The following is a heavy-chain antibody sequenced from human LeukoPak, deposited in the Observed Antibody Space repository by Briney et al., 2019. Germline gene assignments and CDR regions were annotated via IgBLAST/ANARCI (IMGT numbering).Heavy chain of an antibody. Sequence: ASMKVSCKTSGYPFTNYNLNWVRQAPGQGLEWVGWMNPKSGYTSYAQKFQGRVTVTKNTSTSTAFMELSSLRSEDTAVYYCATNYYSGSGTYSPPLDCWGQGTLVTVSS. J-gene: IGHJ4*02. CDR3: ATNYYSGSGTYSPPLDC. V-gene: IGHV1-8*01. CDR1: GYPFTNYN. CDR2: MNPKSGYT. D-gene: IGHD3-10*01.